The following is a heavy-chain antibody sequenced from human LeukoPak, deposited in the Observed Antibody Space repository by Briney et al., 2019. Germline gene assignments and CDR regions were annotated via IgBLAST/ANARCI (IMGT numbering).Heavy chain of an antibody. Sequence: GASVKVSCKASGYTFTGYYMHWVRLAPGQGLEWMGWINPNSGGTNYAQKFQGWVTMTRDTSISTAYMELSRLRSDDTAVYYCARAGTTTVTAFDYWGQGTLVTVYS. J-gene: IGHJ4*02. D-gene: IGHD4-11*01. CDR3: ARAGTTTVTAFDY. CDR1: GYTFTGYY. CDR2: INPNSGGT. V-gene: IGHV1-2*04.